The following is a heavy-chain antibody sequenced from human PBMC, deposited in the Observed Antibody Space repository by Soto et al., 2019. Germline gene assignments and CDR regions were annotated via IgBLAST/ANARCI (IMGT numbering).Heavy chain of an antibody. D-gene: IGHD2-8*01. Sequence: PGGSLRLSCAASGFTFSSYAMHWVRQAPGKGLEWVAVISYDGSNKYYADSVKGRFTISRDNSKNTLYLQMNSLRAEDTAVYYCAREYLAPPRPFDYWGQGTLVTVSS. V-gene: IGHV3-30-3*01. CDR1: GFTFSSYA. CDR2: ISYDGSNK. J-gene: IGHJ4*02. CDR3: AREYLAPPRPFDY.